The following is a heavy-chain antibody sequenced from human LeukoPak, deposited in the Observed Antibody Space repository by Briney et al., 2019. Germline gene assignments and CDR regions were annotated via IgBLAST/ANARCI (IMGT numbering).Heavy chain of an antibody. Sequence: PSETLSLTCTVSGGSISSYYWSWIRQPPGKGLEWIGSIYHSGSTYYNPSLKSRVTISVDTSKNQFSLKLSSVTAADTAVYYCAIKEGAVLRYFDWPYFQHWGQGTLVTVSS. D-gene: IGHD3-9*01. V-gene: IGHV4-59*05. J-gene: IGHJ1*01. CDR1: GGSISSYY. CDR2: IYHSGST. CDR3: AIKEGAVLRYFDWPYFQH.